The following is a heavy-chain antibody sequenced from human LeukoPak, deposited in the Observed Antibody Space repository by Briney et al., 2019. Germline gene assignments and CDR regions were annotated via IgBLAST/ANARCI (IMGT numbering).Heavy chain of an antibody. CDR1: GFTFSSYW. J-gene: IGHJ4*02. CDR2: IKQDGSEK. Sequence: SGGSLRLSCAASGFTFSSYWMSWVRQAPGKGLEWVANIKQDGSEKYYADSVKGRFTISRDNAKNSLYLQMNSLRAEDTAVYYCARVNYDFWSGYFSLEYYYDSSGYYVFDYWGQGTLVTVSS. CDR3: ARVNYDFWSGYFSLEYYYDSSGYYVFDY. V-gene: IGHV3-7*01. D-gene: IGHD3-22*01.